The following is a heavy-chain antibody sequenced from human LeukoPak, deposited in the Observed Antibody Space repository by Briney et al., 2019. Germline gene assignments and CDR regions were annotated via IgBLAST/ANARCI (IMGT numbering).Heavy chain of an antibody. CDR1: GGTFSSYA. J-gene: IGHJ4*02. Sequence: GASVKVSCKASGGTFSSYAISWVRQAPGQGLEWMGGIIPIFGTANYAQKFQGRVTMTADISTTTAYMEMTSLISEDTAVYYCATNSNTGGRGNFFDSWGQGTPVTVSS. CDR3: ATNSNTGGRGNFFDS. D-gene: IGHD4-23*01. CDR2: IIPIFGTA. V-gene: IGHV1-69*06.